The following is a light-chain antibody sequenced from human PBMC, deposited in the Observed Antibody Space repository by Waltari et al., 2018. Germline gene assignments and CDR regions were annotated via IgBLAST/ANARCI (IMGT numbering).Light chain of an antibody. V-gene: IGKV1-5*03. CDR3: QQYRTFHWT. Sequence: DIQMTQSPSTLSASVGDRVTITCRASQNINNWLAWYQQKPGKAPSLLLSKTSNLQTGVPTRFSGSGSGTEFTLTISSLQPDDFATYHCQQYRTFHWTFGQGTKVEI. CDR1: QNINNW. J-gene: IGKJ1*01. CDR2: KTS.